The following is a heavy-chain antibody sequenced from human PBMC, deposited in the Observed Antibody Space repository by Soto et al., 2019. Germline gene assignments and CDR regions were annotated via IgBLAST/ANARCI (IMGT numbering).Heavy chain of an antibody. CDR3: AIDLGGPFDY. CDR1: GFTFSSYA. J-gene: IGHJ4*02. CDR2: ISGSGGST. V-gene: IGHV3-23*01. D-gene: IGHD2-15*01. Sequence: GGSLRLSCAASGFTFSSYAMSWVRQAPGKGLEWVSAISGSGGSTYYADSVKGRFTITRDNSKNMLYLQMNRLRAEDTALYYGAIDLGGPFDYWGQGTLVTVSS.